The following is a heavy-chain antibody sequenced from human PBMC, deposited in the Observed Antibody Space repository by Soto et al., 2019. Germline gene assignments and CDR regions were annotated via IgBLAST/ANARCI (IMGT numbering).Heavy chain of an antibody. J-gene: IGHJ4*02. CDR3: TGAISAVGDY. Sequence: QVQLVQSGAEVKKPGASVKVSCKASGYTFTSYAIHWVRQAPGQRLEWMAWINAGNGNTKYSPNFQGRVTITRDPSASTAYMELSSLRSEDTAVYYCTGAISAVGDYWGQGTLVTVSS. CDR1: GYTFTSYA. CDR2: INAGNGNT. V-gene: IGHV1-3*01. D-gene: IGHD3-3*01.